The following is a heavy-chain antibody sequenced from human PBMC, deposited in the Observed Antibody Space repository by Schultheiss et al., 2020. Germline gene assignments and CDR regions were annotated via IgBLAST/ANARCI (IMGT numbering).Heavy chain of an antibody. CDR1: GGSISSGGYF. V-gene: IGHV4-31*03. J-gene: IGHJ4*02. CDR2: IYYSGST. CDR3: ASEGSGSSSPDY. D-gene: IGHD3-10*01. Sequence: SQTLSLTCTVSGGSISSGGYFWNWIRQHPGKGLEWIGYIYYSGSTNYNPSLKSRVTISVDTSKNQFSLKLSSVTAADTAVYYCASEGSGSSSPDYWGQGTLVTVPQ.